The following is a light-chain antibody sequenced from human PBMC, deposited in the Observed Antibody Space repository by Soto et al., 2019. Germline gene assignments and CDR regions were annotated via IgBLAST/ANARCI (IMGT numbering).Light chain of an antibody. CDR2: KVS. V-gene: IGKV2-30*02. J-gene: IGKJ1*01. CDR3: MQATHWPWT. CDR1: QSLFHSDGNTY. Sequence: DVVLTQSPLSLPVTLGQPASISCTSGQSLFHSDGNTYLSWYLQRPGQSPRRLIYKVSNRDSGVPDRFSGSGSGTDFTLKISRVEVEDVGVYFCMQATHWPWTFRQGSKVEVK.